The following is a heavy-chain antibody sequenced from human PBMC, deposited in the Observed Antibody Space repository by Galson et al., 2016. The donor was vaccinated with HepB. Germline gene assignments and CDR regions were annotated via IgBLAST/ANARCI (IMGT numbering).Heavy chain of an antibody. Sequence: QSGAEVKKPGESPRISCQGSGYRFINYWISWVRQMPGKGLEWMGRIDPSDSYHDYSPSFQGHVNISVDKSISTAYLQWSSLEASDSAMYFCATSRDFWIGCFENWGQGTLVTVSS. V-gene: IGHV5-10-1*01. CDR3: ATSRDFWIGCFEN. J-gene: IGHJ4*02. CDR2: IDPSDSYH. D-gene: IGHD3-3*01. CDR1: GYRFINYW.